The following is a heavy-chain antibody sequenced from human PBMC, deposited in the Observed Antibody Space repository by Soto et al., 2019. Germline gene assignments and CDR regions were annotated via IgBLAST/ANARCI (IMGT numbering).Heavy chain of an antibody. CDR3: ARGVSLNWYFDL. V-gene: IGHV3-74*01. Sequence: EVQLVESGGGLVQPGGYLRLSCAASGFTFSSYWMHWVRQAPGKGLVWVSRINSDGSSTSYADSVKGRFTISRDNAKTTLYLQMNRLRAEDTAVYYCARGVSLNWYFDLWGRGTLVTVSS. J-gene: IGHJ2*01. CDR2: INSDGSST. CDR1: GFTFSSYW. D-gene: IGHD2-8*01.